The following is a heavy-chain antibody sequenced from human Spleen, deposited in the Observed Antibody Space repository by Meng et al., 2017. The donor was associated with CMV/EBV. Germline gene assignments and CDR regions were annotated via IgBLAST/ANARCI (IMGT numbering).Heavy chain of an antibody. CDR3: AREPHYYDSSGYPS. D-gene: IGHD3-22*01. CDR2: ISSSGSTI. J-gene: IGHJ4*02. V-gene: IGHV3-11*04. Sequence: GGSLRLSCAASGFTFSDYYMSWIRQAPGKGLEWVSYISSSGSTIYYADSVKGRFTISRDNAKNSLYLQMNSLRAEDTAVYYCAREPHYYDSSGYPSWGQGTLVTVSS. CDR1: GFTFSDYY.